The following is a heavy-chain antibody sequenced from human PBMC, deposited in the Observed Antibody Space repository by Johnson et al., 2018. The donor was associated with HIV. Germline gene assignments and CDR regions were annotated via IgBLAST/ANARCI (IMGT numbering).Heavy chain of an antibody. CDR2: ISYDGSNK. J-gene: IGHJ3*02. CDR1: GFTFSSYA. CDR3: AILPDYYDSSGYYHDDAFDI. Sequence: QEKLVESGGGVVQPGRSLRLSCAASGFTFSSYAMHWVRQAPGKGLEWVAVISYDGSNKYYADSVKGRFTISRDNSKNTLYLQMNSLRAEDTAVYYCAILPDYYDSSGYYHDDAFDIWGQGTMVTVSS. V-gene: IGHV3-30-3*01. D-gene: IGHD3-22*01.